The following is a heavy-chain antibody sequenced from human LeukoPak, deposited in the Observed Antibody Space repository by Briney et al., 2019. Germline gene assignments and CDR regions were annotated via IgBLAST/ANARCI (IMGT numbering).Heavy chain of an antibody. CDR3: ASGGFQYYGSGSTNWFDP. J-gene: IGHJ5*02. V-gene: IGHV4-34*01. Sequence: SETLSLTCAVYGGSFSGYYWSWIRQPPGKGLEWIGEINHSGSTNYNPSLKSRVTISVDTSKNQFSLKLSSVTAADTAVYYCASGGFQYYGSGSTNWFDPWGQGTLVTVSS. CDR1: GGSFSGYY. D-gene: IGHD3-10*01. CDR2: INHSGST.